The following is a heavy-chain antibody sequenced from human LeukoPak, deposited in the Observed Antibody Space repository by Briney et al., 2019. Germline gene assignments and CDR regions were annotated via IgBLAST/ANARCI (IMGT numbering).Heavy chain of an antibody. V-gene: IGHV3-33*01. Sequence: PGGSLRLSCAASGFTFSNYGMHWVRQAPGKGLEWVAVIWSDGSNKYYADSVKGRFTISRDNSKNTLYLQMNSLRAEDTAVYYCARGGELAVWDWFDPWGQGTLVTVSS. D-gene: IGHD3-16*01. CDR1: GFTFSNYG. J-gene: IGHJ5*02. CDR2: IWSDGSNK. CDR3: ARGGELAVWDWFDP.